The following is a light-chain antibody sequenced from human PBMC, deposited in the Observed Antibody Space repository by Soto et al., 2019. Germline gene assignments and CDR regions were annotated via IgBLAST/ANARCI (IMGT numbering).Light chain of an antibody. Sequence: QSVLAQPPSASGSPGQSVTISCTGTSSDVGGYNYVSWYQQHPGKAPKLMIYEVSKRPSGVPDRFSGSKSGNTASLTVSGLQAEDEADSYCSSYAGSNHYVFGTVTKV. CDR2: EVS. CDR3: SSYAGSNHYV. CDR1: SSDVGGYNY. V-gene: IGLV2-8*01. J-gene: IGLJ1*01.